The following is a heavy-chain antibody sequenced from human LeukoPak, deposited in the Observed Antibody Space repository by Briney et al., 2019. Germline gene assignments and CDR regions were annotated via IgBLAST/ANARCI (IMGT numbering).Heavy chain of an antibody. D-gene: IGHD6-6*01. CDR1: GSTFSSYS. CDR3: ARGIAAGLPFDY. J-gene: IGHJ4*02. Sequence: GGSLRLSCAASGSTFSSYSMNWVRQAPGKGLEWVSSISSSSSYIYYADSVKGRFTISRDNAKNSLYLQMNSLRAEDTAVYYCARGIAAGLPFDYWGQGTLVTVSS. CDR2: ISSSSSYI. V-gene: IGHV3-21*01.